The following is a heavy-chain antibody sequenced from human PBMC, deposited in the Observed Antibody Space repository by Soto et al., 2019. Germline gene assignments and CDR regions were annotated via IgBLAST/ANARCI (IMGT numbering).Heavy chain of an antibody. V-gene: IGHV3-74*01. CDR2: IKTDGSST. CDR3: AKREGNTFGLFH. Sequence: EVQLVESGGGLVQPGGSLRLSCAASGFTFSAYWIHWVRQAPEKGLERVSRIKTDGSSTDYADSVKGRFTISRDNAKNILYLQMDSLRVEDTAVYYCAKREGNTFGLFHWGQGTLVTVSS. J-gene: IGHJ4*02. CDR1: GFTFSAYW. D-gene: IGHD5-18*01.